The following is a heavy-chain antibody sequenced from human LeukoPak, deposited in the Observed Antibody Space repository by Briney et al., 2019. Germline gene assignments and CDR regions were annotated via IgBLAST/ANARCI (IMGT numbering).Heavy chain of an antibody. CDR2: ITGSGSGA. CDR1: GFTFSSFA. V-gene: IGHV3-23*01. CDR3: ARDFSVKSADYYFDY. D-gene: IGHD2-2*01. Sequence: GGSLRLSCAASGFTFSSFAINWVRQAPGKGLEWVSVITGSGSGADYADSVKGRFTISRDRSKNTLYLQMNSLRAEDTAVYYCARDFSVKSADYYFDYWGQGTLVTVSS. J-gene: IGHJ4*02.